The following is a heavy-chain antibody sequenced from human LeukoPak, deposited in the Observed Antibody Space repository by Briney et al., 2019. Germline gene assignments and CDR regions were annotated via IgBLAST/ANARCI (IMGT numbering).Heavy chain of an antibody. Sequence: GGSLTLPCSASGFTFSSYALHWVRQAPGKGLEYVSAISNNGGSTYYADSVKGRFTISRDNSKNTLYLQMSSLRPEDTAVYYCVPFRYYDMDVWGQGTTVTVSS. CDR3: VPFRYYDMDV. J-gene: IGHJ6*02. V-gene: IGHV3-64D*06. CDR1: GFTFSSYA. CDR2: ISNNGGST.